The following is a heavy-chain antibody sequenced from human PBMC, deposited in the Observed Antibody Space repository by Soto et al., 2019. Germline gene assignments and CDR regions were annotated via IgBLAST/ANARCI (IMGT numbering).Heavy chain of an antibody. J-gene: IGHJ4*02. CDR3: ARDMNGNIHPHYFDH. V-gene: IGHV5-51*01. CDR2: IYPGDSDT. Sequence: PGESLKISCRGSGYSFTDYWIGWVRHMPGKGLEWMGIIYPGDSDTRYSPSFQGQVTISADNSISTAYLQWSSLRASDTAVYYCARDMNGNIHPHYFDHWGQGTLVTVSS. D-gene: IGHD1-1*01. CDR1: GYSFTDYW.